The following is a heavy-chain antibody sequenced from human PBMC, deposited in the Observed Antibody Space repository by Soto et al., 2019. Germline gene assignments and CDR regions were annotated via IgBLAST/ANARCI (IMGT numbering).Heavy chain of an antibody. CDR3: ALRSMAVVPEY. CDR2: LYYGRSA. Sequence: QVQLQESGPGLVKPSETLSLTCAVSGDSISSYYCMWIRQPPGRGLESIGYLYYGRSANYNPSLKSRVTLSVDTPTNQCSLTRGSMTAADTAVYYCALRSMAVVPEYWGQGTLVTVSS. V-gene: IGHV4-59*01. CDR1: GDSISSYY. D-gene: IGHD3-22*01. J-gene: IGHJ4*02.